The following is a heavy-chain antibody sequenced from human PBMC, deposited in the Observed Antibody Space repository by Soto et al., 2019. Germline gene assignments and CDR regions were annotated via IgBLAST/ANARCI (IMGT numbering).Heavy chain of an antibody. CDR2: TYYSGST. D-gene: IGHD1-26*01. J-gene: IGHJ6*02. Sequence: SETLSLTCTVSGGSISSGGYYWSWIRQHPGKGLEWIGYTYYSGSTYYNPSLKRRVAMSLDTSTNLFSLRLTSVTAADTAVYYCAKEGIRWDAGALDDWGQGTTVTVSS. CDR3: AKEGIRWDAGALDD. V-gene: IGHV4-31*03. CDR1: GGSISSGGYY.